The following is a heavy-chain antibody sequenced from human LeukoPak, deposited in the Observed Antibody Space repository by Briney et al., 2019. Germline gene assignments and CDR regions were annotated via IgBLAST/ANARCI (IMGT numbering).Heavy chain of an antibody. Sequence: GGSLRLSCAVSGFTHSCNYMRWVRQAPGKGLEWVSVIYSGGSTYYADSVKGRFTISRDNSKNTLYLQMNSLRAEDTAVYYCAYGSGSDRTPYYYIDVWGTGTTVTVSS. J-gene: IGHJ6*03. V-gene: IGHV3-53*01. CDR1: GFTHSCNY. D-gene: IGHD3-10*01. CDR3: AYGSGSDRTPYYYIDV. CDR2: IYSGGST.